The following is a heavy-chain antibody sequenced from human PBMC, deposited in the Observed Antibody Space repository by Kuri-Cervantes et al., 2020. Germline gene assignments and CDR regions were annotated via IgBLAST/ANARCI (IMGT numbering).Heavy chain of an antibody. J-gene: IGHJ4*02. Sequence: ASVKVSCKASGYTFTSYAMHWVRQAPGQRLEWMGWSNAGNGNTKYSQEFQGRVTMTRDTSISTAYMELSRLRSDDTAVYYCARGADGTWLQSAYFDYWGQGTLVTVSS. CDR2: SNAGNGNT. D-gene: IGHD5-24*01. CDR3: ARGADGTWLQSAYFDY. CDR1: GYTFTSYA. V-gene: IGHV1-3*02.